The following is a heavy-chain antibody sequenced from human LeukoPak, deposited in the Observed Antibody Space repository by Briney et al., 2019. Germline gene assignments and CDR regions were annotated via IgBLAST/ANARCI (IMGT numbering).Heavy chain of an antibody. J-gene: IGHJ4*02. V-gene: IGHV4-4*02. D-gene: IGHD1-7*01. CDR2: IYHSGST. Sequence: PSGTLSLTCAVSGGSISSSNWWSWVRQPPGKGLEWIGEIYHSGSTNYNPSLKSRVTISVDKSKNQFSLKLSSVTAADTAVYYCARATTLLFKAAPTFDYWGQGTLVTVSS. CDR1: GGSISSSNW. CDR3: ARATTLLFKAAPTFDY.